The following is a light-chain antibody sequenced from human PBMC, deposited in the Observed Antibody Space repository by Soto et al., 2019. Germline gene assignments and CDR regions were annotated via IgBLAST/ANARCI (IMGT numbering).Light chain of an antibody. CDR1: QSVSSSY. J-gene: IGKJ2*01. CDR3: PQYGSSPYT. V-gene: IGKV3-20*01. CDR2: GAS. Sequence: EIVLTQSPGTLSLSPGERATLSCRASQSVSSSYLAWYQQKPGQAPRLLMYGASSRATGIPDRFSGGGSATDFTLTISRLEPEDFAVYYCPQYGSSPYTFGQGTKLEIK.